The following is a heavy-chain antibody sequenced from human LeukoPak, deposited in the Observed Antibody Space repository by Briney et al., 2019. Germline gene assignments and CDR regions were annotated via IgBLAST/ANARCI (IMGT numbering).Heavy chain of an antibody. D-gene: IGHD3-22*01. V-gene: IGHV3-23*01. J-gene: IGHJ5*02. CDR3: AKDRPNYHESNGHYYRLNGDS. CDR2: ITSSGDAT. CDR1: GFTCNIYA. Sequence: GGSLRLSCAASGFTCNIYAMSWVRQAPGKGLEWVSSITSSGDATFHADSVKDRFTISRDNSKSTLYLQMSRLRVEDTAVYYCAKDRPNYHESNGHYYRLNGDSWGQGTLVTVSS.